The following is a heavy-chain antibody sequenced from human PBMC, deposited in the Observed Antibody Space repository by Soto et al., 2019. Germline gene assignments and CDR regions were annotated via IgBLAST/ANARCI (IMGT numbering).Heavy chain of an antibody. V-gene: IGHV2-5*01. Sequence: FGPTLVNPTQTLTLTCTFSVFSLSTNGVGVGWIRQPPGKALEWLALLYWNDDNRYSPSLKNRLTITKDTSKIQVVLTMPNMDPVDTATYYCAHAITLCGVVSPGDYFDPWGQGTLVTVSS. CDR1: VFSLSTNGVG. CDR3: AHAITLCGVVSPGDYFDP. D-gene: IGHD3-3*01. J-gene: IGHJ5*02. CDR2: LYWNDDN.